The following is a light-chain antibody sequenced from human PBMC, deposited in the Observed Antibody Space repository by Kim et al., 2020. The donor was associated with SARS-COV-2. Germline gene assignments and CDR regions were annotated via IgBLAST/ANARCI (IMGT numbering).Light chain of an antibody. J-gene: IGLJ3*02. CDR1: ATEVGDYDY. CDR2: DVS. CDR3: CSYAGTYMFV. Sequence: SASTSSGGAATEVGDYDYVSCDLHHPGKPPKLIIYDVSERLSVVPGRFSASKSGNTASLTISGLQAEDEAEYYCCSYAGTYMFVFGGGTQLTVL. V-gene: IGLV2-11*01.